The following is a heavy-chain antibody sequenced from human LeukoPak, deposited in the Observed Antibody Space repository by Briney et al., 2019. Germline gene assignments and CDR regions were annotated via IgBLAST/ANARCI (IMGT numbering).Heavy chain of an antibody. Sequence: SVKVSCKASGGTFSSYTISWVRQAPGQGLEWMGRIIPILGIANYAQKFQGRVTITAEKSTSTAYMELSSLRSEDTAVYYCARDSRTMVVTPPYFDYWGQGTLVTVSS. CDR3: ARDSRTMVVTPPYFDY. CDR1: GGTFSSYT. D-gene: IGHD4-23*01. V-gene: IGHV1-69*04. CDR2: IIPILGIA. J-gene: IGHJ4*02.